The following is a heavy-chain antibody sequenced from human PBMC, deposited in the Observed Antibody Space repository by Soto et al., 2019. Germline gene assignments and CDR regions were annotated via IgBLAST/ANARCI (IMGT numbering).Heavy chain of an antibody. CDR3: ARVAAAVVTYYFDY. CDR1: GGSVSGGEYY. Sequence: SETLSLTCTVSGGSVSGGEYYWNWIRQPPGKGLEWIGYVYYSGSTYFNPSLKSRVTISLDTSKNQFSLKLTSVTAADTAVYYCARVAAAVVTYYFDYWGQGTLVTVSS. J-gene: IGHJ4*02. CDR2: VYYSGST. D-gene: IGHD2-15*01. V-gene: IGHV4-30-4*01.